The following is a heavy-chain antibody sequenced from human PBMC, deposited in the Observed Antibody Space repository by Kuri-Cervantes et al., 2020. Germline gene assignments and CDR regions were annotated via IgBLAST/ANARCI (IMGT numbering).Heavy chain of an antibody. CDR2: INHSGST. D-gene: IGHD2/OR15-2a*01. CDR1: GGSFSGYY. V-gene: IGHV4-34*01. Sequence: GSLRLSCAVYGGSFSGYYWSWIRQPPGKGLEWIGEINHSGSTNYNPSLKSRVTISVDTSKNQSSLKLSSVTAADTAVYYCARAKIVLRRVAFDIWGQGKMVTVSS. CDR3: ARAKIVLRRVAFDI. J-gene: IGHJ3*02.